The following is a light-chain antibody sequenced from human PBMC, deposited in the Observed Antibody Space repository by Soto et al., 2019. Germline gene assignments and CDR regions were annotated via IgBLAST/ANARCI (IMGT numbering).Light chain of an antibody. V-gene: IGKV1-6*01. CDR1: QGIRND. Sequence: IQMTHSPSTLSASVGCRLAITCRASQGIRNDLGWYQKKPGKAPKLLIYAASSLQSGVPSRLRGSGSGTDFTLTISSMKTEDFETYYCLQDYNYPWTFGQGTKVDIK. CDR3: LQDYNYPWT. J-gene: IGKJ1*01. CDR2: AAS.